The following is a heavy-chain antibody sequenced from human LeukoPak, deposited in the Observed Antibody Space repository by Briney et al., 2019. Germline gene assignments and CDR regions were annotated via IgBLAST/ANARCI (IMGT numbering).Heavy chain of an antibody. CDR1: GFTFSSYA. CDR3: ARVGTSSWYV. Sequence: GGSLRLSCAGSGFTFSSYAMHWVRQAPGKGLEWVVVISYDGSDTYYADSVRGRFIISRDNSKSTLFLQMNSLRAEDTSVYYCARVGTSSWYVWGQGTVVTVSS. CDR2: ISYDGSDT. J-gene: IGHJ4*02. D-gene: IGHD6-13*01. V-gene: IGHV3-30*04.